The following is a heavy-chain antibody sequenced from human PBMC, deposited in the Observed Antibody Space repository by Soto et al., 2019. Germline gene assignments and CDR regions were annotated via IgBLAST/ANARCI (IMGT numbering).Heavy chain of an antibody. Sequence: SVKVSCKASGGTFSSYAISWVRQAPGQGLEWMGGIIPIFGTANYAQKFQGRVTITADESTSTAYMELSSLRSEDTAVYYCARRDFWSGRGGYYYYGMDVWGQGTTVTVSS. CDR1: GGTFSSYA. J-gene: IGHJ6*02. V-gene: IGHV1-69*13. D-gene: IGHD3-3*01. CDR3: ARRDFWSGRGGYYYYGMDV. CDR2: IIPIFGTA.